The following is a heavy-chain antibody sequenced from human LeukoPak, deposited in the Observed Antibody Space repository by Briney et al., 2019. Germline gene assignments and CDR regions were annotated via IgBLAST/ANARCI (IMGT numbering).Heavy chain of an antibody. J-gene: IGHJ6*03. Sequence: GGSLRLSCAASGFTFSSYEMNWVRQAPGKGLEWGSYISSSGSTIYYADSVKGRFTISRDNAKNSLYLQMNSLRAEDTAVYYCARRRIVVVPAANYYYYYYYMDVWGKGTTVTISS. CDR1: GFTFSSYE. V-gene: IGHV3-48*03. D-gene: IGHD2-2*01. CDR3: ARRRIVVVPAANYYYYYYYMDV. CDR2: ISSSGSTI.